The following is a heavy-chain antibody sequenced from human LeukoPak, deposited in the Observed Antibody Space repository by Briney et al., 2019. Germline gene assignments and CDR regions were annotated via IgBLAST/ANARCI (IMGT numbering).Heavy chain of an antibody. D-gene: IGHD1-26*01. Sequence: GGSLRLSCAASGFTFSSYGVHWVRQAPGKGLEWVAVISYDGSNKYYADSVKGRFTISRDNSKNTLYLQMNSLRAEDTAVYYCARGGSYLSAFDIWGQGTMVTVSS. CDR1: GFTFSSYG. V-gene: IGHV3-30*03. CDR2: ISYDGSNK. CDR3: ARGGSYLSAFDI. J-gene: IGHJ3*02.